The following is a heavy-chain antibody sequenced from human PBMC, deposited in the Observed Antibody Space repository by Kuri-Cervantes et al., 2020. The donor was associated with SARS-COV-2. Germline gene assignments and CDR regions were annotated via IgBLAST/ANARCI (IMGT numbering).Heavy chain of an antibody. CDR3: ARWPSWSGSIDY. V-gene: IGHV4-59*01. CDR2: IYYSGST. J-gene: IGHJ4*02. CDR1: GGSISSYY. D-gene: IGHD3-3*01. Sequence: GSLRLSCTVSGGSISSYYWSWIRQPPGKGLEWIGYIYYSGSTNYNPSLKSRVTISADTSKNQFSLKLSSVTAADTAVYYCARWPSWSGSIDYWGQGTLVTVSS.